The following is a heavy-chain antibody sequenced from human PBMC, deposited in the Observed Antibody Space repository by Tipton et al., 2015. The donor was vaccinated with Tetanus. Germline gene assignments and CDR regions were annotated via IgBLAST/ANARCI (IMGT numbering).Heavy chain of an antibody. J-gene: IGHJ6*02. V-gene: IGHV4-4*07. CDR2: VYSSGST. Sequence: TLSLTCTVSGGSLNTFYWNWIRQPAGKGLEWIGRVYSSGSTNYNPSLKSRVTMSIDAAKNQFSLELTSVTAGDTAVYYCARDFRERGGTSYSYYYTMDVWGQGTTVTVSS. CDR3: ARDFRERGGTSYSYYYTMDV. D-gene: IGHD2-15*01. CDR1: GGSLNTFY.